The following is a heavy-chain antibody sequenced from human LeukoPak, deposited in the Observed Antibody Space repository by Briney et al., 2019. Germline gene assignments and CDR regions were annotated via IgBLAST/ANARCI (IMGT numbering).Heavy chain of an antibody. CDR2: ISGSGGST. D-gene: IGHD2/OR15-2a*01. CDR3: AKVSMGWPDAFDI. J-gene: IGHJ3*02. Sequence: PGGSLRLSCAASGFTFSDYYMSWIRQAPGKGLEWVSAISGSGGSTYYADSVKGRFTISRDNSKNTLYLQMNSLRAEDTAVYYCAKVSMGWPDAFDIWGQGTMVTVSS. CDR1: GFTFSDYY. V-gene: IGHV3-23*01.